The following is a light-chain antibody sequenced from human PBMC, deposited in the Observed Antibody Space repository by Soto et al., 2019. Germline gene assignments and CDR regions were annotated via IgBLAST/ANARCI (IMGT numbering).Light chain of an antibody. CDR2: AAS. CDR3: QHYYSYPPT. Sequence: AIRMTQSPSSFSASTGDRVTITCRASQGISSYLAWYQQKPGKAPKLLICAASNLQSGVPSRFSGSGAGTDFTLTISCLQSENFATYYCQHYYSYPPTFGHGTKLEIK. V-gene: IGKV1-8*01. J-gene: IGKJ2*01. CDR1: QGISSY.